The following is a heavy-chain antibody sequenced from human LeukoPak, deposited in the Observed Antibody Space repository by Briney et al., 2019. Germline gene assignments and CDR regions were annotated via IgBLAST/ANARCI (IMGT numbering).Heavy chain of an antibody. Sequence: GGSLRLSCAASGFTFDDYGMSWVRQAPGKGLEWVSGINWNGGSTGYADSVKGRFTISRDNAKNSLYLQMNSLRAEDTASYHCAREGNTVTSHNWFDPWGQGTLVTVSS. CDR1: GFTFDDYG. D-gene: IGHD4-17*01. CDR2: INWNGGST. V-gene: IGHV3-20*01. CDR3: AREGNTVTSHNWFDP. J-gene: IGHJ5*02.